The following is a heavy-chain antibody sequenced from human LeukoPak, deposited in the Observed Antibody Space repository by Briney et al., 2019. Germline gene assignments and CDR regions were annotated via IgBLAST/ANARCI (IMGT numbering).Heavy chain of an antibody. CDR3: ARVAVGYSSSLDY. J-gene: IGHJ4*02. D-gene: IGHD6-13*01. Sequence: PSETLSLTCAVYGGSFSGYYWSWIRQPPGKGLEWIGEINHSGSTNYNPSLKSRVTISGDTSKNQFSLKLSSVTAADTAVYYCARVAVGYSSSLDYWGQGTLVTVSS. CDR1: GGSFSGYY. CDR2: INHSGST. V-gene: IGHV4-34*01.